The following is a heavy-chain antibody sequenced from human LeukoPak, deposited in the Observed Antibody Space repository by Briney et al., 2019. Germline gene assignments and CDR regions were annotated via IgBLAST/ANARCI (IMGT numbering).Heavy chain of an antibody. CDR1: GYTFTSYY. J-gene: IGHJ4*02. CDR3: ARARGYSYGYRYYFDY. CDR2: INPSGGST. V-gene: IGHV1-46*01. Sequence: ASVKVSCKASGYTFTSYYMHWVRQAPGQGLEWMGIINPSGGSTSYAQKFQGRVTMTRDMSTSTVYMELSSLRSEDTAVYYCARARGYSYGYRYYFDYWGQGTLVTVSS. D-gene: IGHD5-18*01.